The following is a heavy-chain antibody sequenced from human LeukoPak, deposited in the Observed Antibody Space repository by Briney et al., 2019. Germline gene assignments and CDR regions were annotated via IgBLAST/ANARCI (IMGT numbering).Heavy chain of an antibody. CDR2: INHSGST. Sequence: SETLSLTCAVYGGSFSGYYWSWIRQPPGKGLEWIGEINHSGSTNYNPSLKSRVTISVDTSKNQFSLKLSSVTAADTAVYYCARALSDPPNNYGYSGPGDYWGQGTLVTVSS. V-gene: IGHV4-34*01. D-gene: IGHD5-18*01. J-gene: IGHJ4*02. CDR3: ARALSDPPNNYGYSGPGDY. CDR1: GGSFSGYY.